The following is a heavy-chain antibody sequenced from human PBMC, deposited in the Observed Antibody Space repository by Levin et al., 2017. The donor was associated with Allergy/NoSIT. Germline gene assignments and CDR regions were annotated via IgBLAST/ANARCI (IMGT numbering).Heavy chain of an antibody. Sequence: GESLKISCKGSGYSFTTYWIGWVRQMPGKGLEWMGVINPGDSYTRYSPSFQGQVTISADKSISTAYLQWSSLKATDTAIYYCARPGGFSSWCSWVSFDYWGQGSLVTVSS. CDR3: ARPGGFSSWCSWVSFDY. CDR2: INPGDSYT. J-gene: IGHJ4*02. D-gene: IGHD6-13*01. CDR1: GYSFTTYW. V-gene: IGHV5-51*01.